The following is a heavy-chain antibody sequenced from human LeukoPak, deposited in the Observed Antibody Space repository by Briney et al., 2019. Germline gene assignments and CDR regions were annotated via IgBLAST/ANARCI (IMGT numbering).Heavy chain of an antibody. CDR2: IYSGGST. V-gene: IGHV3-53*01. CDR3: ARAAYYYGSGSWYYFDY. Sequence: GGSLRLSCAASGFTFSTYGMHWVRQAPGKGLEWVSVIYSGGSTYYADSVKGRFTISRDNSKNTLYLQMNSLRAEDTAVYYCARAAYYYGSGSWYYFDYWGQGTLVTVSS. CDR1: GFTFSTYG. J-gene: IGHJ4*02. D-gene: IGHD3-10*01.